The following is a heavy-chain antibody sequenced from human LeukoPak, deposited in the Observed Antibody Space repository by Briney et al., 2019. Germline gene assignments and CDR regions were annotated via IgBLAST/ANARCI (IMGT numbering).Heavy chain of an antibody. J-gene: IGHJ4*02. D-gene: IGHD3-10*01. CDR1: GFTFDDYG. CDR3: ARAFGSYYFDY. V-gene: IGHV3-20*04. Sequence: PGGSLRLSCAASGFTFDDYGMSWVRQAPGEGLEWVSGINWNGGSTGYADSVKGRFTISRDNAKNSRYLQMNSLRAEDTALYYCARAFGSYYFDYWGQGTLVTVSS. CDR2: INWNGGST.